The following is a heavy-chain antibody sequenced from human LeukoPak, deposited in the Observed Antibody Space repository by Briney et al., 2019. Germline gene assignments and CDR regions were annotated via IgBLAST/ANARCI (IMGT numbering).Heavy chain of an antibody. Sequence: GGSLRLSCAASGFTFSSYAVSWVRQAPGKGLERVSSIGGSGGSTYSADSVKGRFTISRDNSKNTLYLQMNSLRAEDTALYYCAKDRSCTNDICHGDFDYWGQGTLVTVSS. CDR2: IGGSGGST. J-gene: IGHJ4*02. D-gene: IGHD2-8*01. V-gene: IGHV3-23*01. CDR1: GFTFSSYA. CDR3: AKDRSCTNDICHGDFDY.